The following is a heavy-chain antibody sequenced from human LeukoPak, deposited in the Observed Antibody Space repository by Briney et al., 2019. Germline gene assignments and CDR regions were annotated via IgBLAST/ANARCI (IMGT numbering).Heavy chain of an antibody. J-gene: IGHJ4*02. Sequence: SETLSLTCAVYGVSLSGYYWSWIRQPPGKGLEWIATIYYSGTTYYNPSLKSRVTISADTSKNQFSLKLNSVTAADAAVYYCVRLVAATDRQFDYWGQGTLVTLSS. D-gene: IGHD2-15*01. V-gene: IGHV4-34*01. CDR1: GVSLSGYY. CDR3: VRLVAATDRQFDY. CDR2: IYYSGTT.